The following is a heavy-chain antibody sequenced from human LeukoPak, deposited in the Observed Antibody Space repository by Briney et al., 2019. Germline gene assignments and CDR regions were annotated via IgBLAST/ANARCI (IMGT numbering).Heavy chain of an antibody. D-gene: IGHD3-10*01. J-gene: IGHJ6*02. V-gene: IGHV1-2*02. Sequence: ASVKVSCKASGYTFTSYYLHWVRQAPGQGLEWMGWINPNSGGTNYAQKFQGRVTMTRDTSISTAYMELSRLRSDDTAVYYCARELLLWFGESPMSGYYGMDVWGQGTTVTVSS. CDR2: INPNSGGT. CDR3: ARELLLWFGESPMSGYYGMDV. CDR1: GYTFTSYY.